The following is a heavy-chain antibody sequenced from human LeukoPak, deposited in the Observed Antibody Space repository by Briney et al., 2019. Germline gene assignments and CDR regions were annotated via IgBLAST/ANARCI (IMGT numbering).Heavy chain of an antibody. CDR3: ARVCAI. CDR2: IKQDGSEK. Sequence: GGSLRLSCAASGFTFSDYWMSWVRQAPGKGLEWVTNIKQDGSEKYYVDSVKGRFTISRDNAKNSLYLQMNSLRAEDTAVYYCARVCAIWGQGTLVTVSS. V-gene: IGHV3-7*05. J-gene: IGHJ4*02. CDR1: GFTFSDYW. D-gene: IGHD2-2*02.